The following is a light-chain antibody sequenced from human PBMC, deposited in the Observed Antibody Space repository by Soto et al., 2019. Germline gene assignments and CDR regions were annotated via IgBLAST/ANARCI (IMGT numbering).Light chain of an antibody. J-gene: IGLJ2*01. Sequence: QSVLTQPASVSGSPGQSITISCTGTSSDVGGYNYVSWYQQHPGKAPKLIIYEVSNRPSGVSNRFSGSKSGNTASLTISGLQAEDEADYYCNSYTSSSTVFGGGTKVTVL. CDR1: SSDVGGYNY. V-gene: IGLV2-14*01. CDR2: EVS. CDR3: NSYTSSSTV.